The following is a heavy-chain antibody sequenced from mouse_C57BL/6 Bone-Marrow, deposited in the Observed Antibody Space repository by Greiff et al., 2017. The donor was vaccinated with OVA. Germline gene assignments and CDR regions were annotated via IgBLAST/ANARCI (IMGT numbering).Heavy chain of an antibody. V-gene: IGHV5-4*01. D-gene: IGHD2-3*01. CDR3: ARGDGYFSFDY. CDR1: GFTFSSYA. Sequence: EVQGVESGGGLVKPGGSLKLSCAASGFTFSSYAMSWVRQTPEKRLEWVATISDGGSYTYYPDNVKGRFTISRDNAKNNLYLQMSHLKSEDTAMYYCARGDGYFSFDYWGQGTTLTVSS. CDR2: ISDGGSYT. J-gene: IGHJ2*01.